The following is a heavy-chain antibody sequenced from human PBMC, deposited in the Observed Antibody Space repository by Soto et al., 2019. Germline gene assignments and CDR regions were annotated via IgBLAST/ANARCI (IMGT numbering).Heavy chain of an antibody. D-gene: IGHD3-9*01. CDR1: GGSISSYY. Sequence: SETLSLTCTVSGGSISSYYWSWIRQPPGKGLEWIGYIYYRGSTNYNPSLKSRVTISVDTSKNQFSLKLSSVTAADTAVYYCARRHDILTGPDAFDIWGQGTMVT. J-gene: IGHJ3*02. CDR2: IYYRGST. V-gene: IGHV4-59*12. CDR3: ARRHDILTGPDAFDI.